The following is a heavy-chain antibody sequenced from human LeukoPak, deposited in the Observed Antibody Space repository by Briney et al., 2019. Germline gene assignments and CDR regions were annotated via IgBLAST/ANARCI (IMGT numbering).Heavy chain of an antibody. Sequence: GGSLRLSCAASGFTFSSYSMNWVRQAPGKGLEWVSYISSSSSTIYYADSVKGRFTISRDNAKNSLYLQMNSLRAEDTAVYYCARETRTFTADYYYYMDVWGKGTTVTVPS. J-gene: IGHJ6*03. CDR2: ISSSSSTI. CDR3: ARETRTFTADYYYYMDV. CDR1: GFTFSSYS. D-gene: IGHD2-2*01. V-gene: IGHV3-48*01.